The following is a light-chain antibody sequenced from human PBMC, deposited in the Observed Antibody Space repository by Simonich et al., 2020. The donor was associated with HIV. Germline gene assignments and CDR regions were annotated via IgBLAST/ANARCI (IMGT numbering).Light chain of an antibody. V-gene: IGKV1-33*01. Sequence: IQLTQSPSFLSASVGDRVTITCQASPNIDNYLNWYQQKPGKAPKLLIYDASSLETGVPSRFSGSGSGTYFTFTISSLQTEDIATYYCQQYDILPYTFGQGTKLEIK. J-gene: IGKJ2*01. CDR1: PNIDNY. CDR3: QQYDILPYT. CDR2: DAS.